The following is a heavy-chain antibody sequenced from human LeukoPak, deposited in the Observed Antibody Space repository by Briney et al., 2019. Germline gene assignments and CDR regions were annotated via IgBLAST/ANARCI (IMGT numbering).Heavy chain of an antibody. CDR3: ARVPDSSGYYYYFDY. CDR1: GFTFSSYS. V-gene: IGHV3-21*04. Sequence: PGGSLRLSCAASGFTFSSYSMNWVRQAPGKGLEWVSSISSSSSYIYYADSVKGRFTISRDNAKNSLYLQMNSLRAEDTALYHCARVPDSSGYYYYFDYWGQGTLVTVSS. J-gene: IGHJ4*02. CDR2: ISSSSSYI. D-gene: IGHD3-22*01.